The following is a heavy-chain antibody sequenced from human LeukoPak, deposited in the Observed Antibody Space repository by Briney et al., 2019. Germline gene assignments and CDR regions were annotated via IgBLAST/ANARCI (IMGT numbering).Heavy chain of an antibody. D-gene: IGHD3-10*01. Sequence: ASVKVSCKASGYTFTGCYMHWVRQAPGQGLEWMGWINPNSGGTNYAQKFQGRVTMTRDTSISTAYMELSRLRSDDTAVYYCARGRGSGSSYYFDYWGQGTLVTVSS. V-gene: IGHV1-2*02. CDR3: ARGRGSGSSYYFDY. CDR2: INPNSGGT. J-gene: IGHJ4*02. CDR1: GYTFTGCY.